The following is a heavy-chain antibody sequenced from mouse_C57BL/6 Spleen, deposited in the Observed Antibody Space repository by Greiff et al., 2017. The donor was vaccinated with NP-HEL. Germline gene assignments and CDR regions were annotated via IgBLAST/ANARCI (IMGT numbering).Heavy chain of an antibody. V-gene: IGHV1-52*01. J-gene: IGHJ2*01. CDR1: GYTFTSYW. D-gene: IGHD1-1*01. CDR2: IDPSDSET. Sequence: VQLQQPGAELVRPGSSVKLSCKASGYTFTSYWMHWVKQRPIQGLEWIGNIDPSDSETHYNQKFKDKATLTVDKSSSTAYMQLSSLTSEDSAVYYCARGAYGSSPYFDYWGQGTTLTVSS. CDR3: ARGAYGSSPYFDY.